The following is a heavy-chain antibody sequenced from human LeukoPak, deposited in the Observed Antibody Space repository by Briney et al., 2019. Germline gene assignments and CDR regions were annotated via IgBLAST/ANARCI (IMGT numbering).Heavy chain of an antibody. D-gene: IGHD6-6*01. Sequence: PGGSLRLSCAAAGFTFNNYAMSWVRQAPGMGLKWVSGISSGGSTYYADSVKGRFTISRDNSKNTLFLQMNSLRAEDTAVYYCAKDTYSSSPYYFDYWGQGTLVTVSS. J-gene: IGHJ4*02. CDR2: ISSGGST. CDR1: GFTFNNYA. CDR3: AKDTYSSSPYYFDY. V-gene: IGHV3-23*01.